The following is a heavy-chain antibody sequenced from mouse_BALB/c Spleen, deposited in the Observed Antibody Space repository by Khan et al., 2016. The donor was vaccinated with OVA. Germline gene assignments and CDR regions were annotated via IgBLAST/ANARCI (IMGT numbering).Heavy chain of an antibody. J-gene: IGHJ2*01. CDR1: GYSITSDYA. CDR3: ARSRMAN. Sequence: EVQLQESGPGLAKPSQSLSLTCTVTGYSITSDYAWNWIRQFPGNKLEWMGYISYSGSTSYNPSLKSRISITRDTSKNQFFLQLNSVTTEDTATYYCARSRMANWGQGTTLTVSS. V-gene: IGHV3-2*02. CDR2: ISYSGST.